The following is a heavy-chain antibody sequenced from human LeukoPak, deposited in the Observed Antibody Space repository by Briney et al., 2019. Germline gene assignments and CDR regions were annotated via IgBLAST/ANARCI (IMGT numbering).Heavy chain of an antibody. Sequence: SETLSLTCTVSGGSITSFGYYWGWIRQSPRKGLEWIGSIYENGRSYYNPSLKSRVTISVDTSKNHFSLKLSSVTAADTAVYYCATYSSSWYFYYWGQGNLVTVSS. V-gene: IGHV4-39*07. CDR1: GGSITSFGYY. CDR3: ATYSSSWYFYY. CDR2: IYENGRS. J-gene: IGHJ4*02. D-gene: IGHD6-13*01.